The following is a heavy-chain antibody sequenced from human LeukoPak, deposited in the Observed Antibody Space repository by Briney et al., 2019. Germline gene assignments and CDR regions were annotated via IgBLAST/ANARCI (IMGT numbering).Heavy chain of an antibody. CDR2: INPNSGGK. J-gene: IGHJ4*02. D-gene: IGHD1-26*01. Sequence: SVKVSCKASVYTFTRYYMHWVRQAPAQGLDWMGWINPNSGGKNYAQKFQGRVTMTRDTSISTAYMELSRLRSDDTAVYDCARARMVGAMSPSHPGYWGQGTLVSVSS. CDR3: ARARMVGAMSPSHPGY. CDR1: VYTFTRYY. V-gene: IGHV1-2*02.